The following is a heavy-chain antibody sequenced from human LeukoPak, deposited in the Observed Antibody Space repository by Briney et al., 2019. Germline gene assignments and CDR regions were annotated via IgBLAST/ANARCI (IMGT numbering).Heavy chain of an antibody. CDR2: IYHSGST. D-gene: IGHD6-25*01. CDR3: ARGGSPAGYFDY. CDR1: GGSISSSNW. V-gene: IGHV4-4*02. Sequence: SETLSLTCTVSGGSISSSNWWSWVRQPPGKGLEWIGEIYHSGSTYYNPSLKSRVTISVDTSKNQFSLKLRSVTAADTAVYYCARGGSPAGYFDYWGQGTLVTVSS. J-gene: IGHJ4*02.